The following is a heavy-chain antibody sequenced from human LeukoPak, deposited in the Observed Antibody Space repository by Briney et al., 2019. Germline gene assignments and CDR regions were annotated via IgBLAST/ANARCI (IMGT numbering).Heavy chain of an antibody. D-gene: IGHD3-10*01. V-gene: IGHV3-9*01. CDR2: ISWNSGSI. Sequence: GGSLRHSCAASGFTFDDYAMHWVRQAPGKGLEWVSGISWNSGSIGYADSVKGRFTISRDNAKNTLYLQMNGLRAEDTAVYYCARGELRGVPTFFDYWGQGTLVTVSS. CDR3: ARGELRGVPTFFDY. CDR1: GFTFDDYA. J-gene: IGHJ4*02.